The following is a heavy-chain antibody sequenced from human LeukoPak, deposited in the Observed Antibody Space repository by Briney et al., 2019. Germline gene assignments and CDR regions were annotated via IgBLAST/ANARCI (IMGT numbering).Heavy chain of an antibody. CDR3: ARELYYYDSSGQYFDY. V-gene: IGHV3-21*01. Sequence: GGSLRLSCAASGFTFSSYSMNWVRQAPGKGLEWVSSISSSSSYIYYADSVKGRFTISRGNAKNSLYLQMNSLRAEDTAVYYCARELYYYDSSGQYFDYWGQGTLVTVSS. CDR2: ISSSSSYI. D-gene: IGHD3-22*01. CDR1: GFTFSSYS. J-gene: IGHJ4*02.